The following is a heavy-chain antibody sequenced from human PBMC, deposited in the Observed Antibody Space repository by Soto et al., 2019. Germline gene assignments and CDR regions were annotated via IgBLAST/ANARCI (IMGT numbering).Heavy chain of an antibody. CDR2: INHSGST. V-gene: IGHV4-34*01. CDR3: ARGRTLDY. Sequence: SETLSLTCAVYGGSFSGYYWSWIRQPPGKGLEWIGEINHSGSTNYNPSLKSRVTISVDTSKNQFSLKLSSVTAADTAVYYCARGRTLDYWGQGTLVTVSS. CDR1: GGSFSGYY. J-gene: IGHJ4*02.